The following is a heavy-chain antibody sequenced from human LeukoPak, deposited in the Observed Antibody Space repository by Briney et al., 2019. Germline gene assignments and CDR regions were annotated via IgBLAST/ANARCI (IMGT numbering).Heavy chain of an antibody. CDR3: ARSLAAADLYYYYYMDV. V-gene: IGHV1-69*13. Sequence: SVKVSCKASGGTFSSYAISWVRQAPGQGLEWMGGIIPIFGTANYAQKFQGRVTITADESTSTAYMELSSLRSEDTAVYYCARSLAAADLYYYYYMDVWGKGTMVTVSS. CDR2: IIPIFGTA. J-gene: IGHJ6*03. D-gene: IGHD6-13*01. CDR1: GGTFSSYA.